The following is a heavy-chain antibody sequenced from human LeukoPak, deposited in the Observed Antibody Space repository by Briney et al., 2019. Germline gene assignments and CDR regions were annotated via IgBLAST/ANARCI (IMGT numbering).Heavy chain of an antibody. J-gene: IGHJ4*02. CDR3: ARLERIYGDYYYVDY. CDR2: ISRSGSTI. D-gene: IGHD4-17*01. CDR1: GFILSSYE. Sequence: GGSLRLSCAASGFILSSYEMNWVRQAPGKGLEWVSYISRSGSTIYYADSVKGRFTISRDNAKNSLYLQMNSLRAEDTAIYYCARLERIYGDYYYVDYWGQGTLVTVSS. V-gene: IGHV3-48*03.